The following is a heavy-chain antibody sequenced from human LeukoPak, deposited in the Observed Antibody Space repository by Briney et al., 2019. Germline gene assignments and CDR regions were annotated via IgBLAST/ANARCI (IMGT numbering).Heavy chain of an antibody. J-gene: IGHJ4*02. V-gene: IGHV3-30*03. Sequence: GGSLRLSCAASGFTFSSYGMHWVRQAPGKGLEWVAVISYDGSTKYYADSVKGRFTISRDNSKNTLYLQMNSLAVHDTAVYYCATSLRPGGGNSFLLDYWGQGILVTVSS. CDR3: ATSLRPGGGNSFLLDY. D-gene: IGHD4-23*01. CDR2: ISYDGSTK. CDR1: GFTFSSYG.